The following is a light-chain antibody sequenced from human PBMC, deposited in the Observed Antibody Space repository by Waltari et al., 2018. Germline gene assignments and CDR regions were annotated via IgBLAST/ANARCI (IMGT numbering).Light chain of an antibody. CDR1: EDVSTW. V-gene: IGKV1-12*01. CDR2: AAS. Sequence: DIQMTQSPSSVSASVGDRVTITCRASEDVSTWLAWYQQKPGKVPQLLVFAASVLRTGVSSRLTGSGSGTDFTLTISSLEPEDFATYYCQQSNTFPLTFGGGTKVEIE. CDR3: QQSNTFPLT. J-gene: IGKJ4*01.